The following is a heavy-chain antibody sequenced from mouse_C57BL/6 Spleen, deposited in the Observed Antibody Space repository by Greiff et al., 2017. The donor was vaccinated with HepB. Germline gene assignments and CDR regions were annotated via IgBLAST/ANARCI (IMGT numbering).Heavy chain of an antibody. D-gene: IGHD2-12*01. CDR3: ASFRLYDDYAMDY. Sequence: VQLKESGPGLVAPSQSLSITCTVSGFSLTSYGVDWVRQSPGKGLEWLGVIWGVGSTNYNSALKSRLSISKDNSKSQVFLKMNSLQTDDTAMYYCASFRLYDDYAMDYWGQGTSVTVSS. CDR2: IWGVGST. J-gene: IGHJ4*01. CDR1: GFSLTSYG. V-gene: IGHV2-6*01.